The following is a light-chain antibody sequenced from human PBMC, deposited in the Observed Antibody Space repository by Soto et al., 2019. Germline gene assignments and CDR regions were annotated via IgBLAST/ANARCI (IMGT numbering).Light chain of an antibody. J-gene: IGKJ2*01. CDR2: AAS. Sequence: DIQMTQSPSALSASVGDRVTITCRASQSISSYLNWYQQKPGKATKLLIYAASSLQSGVPSRFSGSGSGTDFTLPISSLQPEDFATYYCQQSYSTLPTFGQVTKLEIK. CDR1: QSISSY. CDR3: QQSYSTLPT. V-gene: IGKV1-39*01.